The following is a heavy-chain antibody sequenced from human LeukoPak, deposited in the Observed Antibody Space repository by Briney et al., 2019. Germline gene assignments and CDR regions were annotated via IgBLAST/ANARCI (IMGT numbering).Heavy chain of an antibody. CDR2: IYHSGST. D-gene: IGHD3-3*01. J-gene: IGHJ3*02. Sequence: SETLSLTCTVSGGSISSGGYYWSWIRQPPGKGLEWIGYIYHSGSTYYNPSLKSRVTISVDRSKNQFSLKLSSVTAADTAVYYCARGLYYDFWSGYSNAFDIWGQGTMVTVSS. V-gene: IGHV4-30-2*01. CDR3: ARGLYYDFWSGYSNAFDI. CDR1: GGSISSGGYY.